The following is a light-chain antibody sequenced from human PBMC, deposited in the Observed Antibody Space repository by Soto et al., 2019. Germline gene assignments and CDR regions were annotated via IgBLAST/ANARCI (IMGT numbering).Light chain of an antibody. CDR2: GAS. CDR1: QSVSSSY. Sequence: EIVLTQSPGTLSFSPGDRATLSCSSSQSVSSSYLAWYQQKPGQAPRLLIYGASTRATGIPDRFSGDGSVTHFTLTISRLEAEDFVMYYCQQYGSSPITFGQGTRLEIK. CDR3: QQYGSSPIT. J-gene: IGKJ5*01. V-gene: IGKV3-20*01.